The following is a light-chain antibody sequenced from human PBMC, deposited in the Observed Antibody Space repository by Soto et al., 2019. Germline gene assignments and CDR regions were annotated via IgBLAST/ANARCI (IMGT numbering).Light chain of an antibody. J-gene: IGKJ1*01. V-gene: IGKV3-20*01. CDR1: QSVPSSS. Sequence: EIVLTQSPGTLSLSPGERATLSCRASQSVPSSSLGWYQQRPGQAPRLLISRASDRATGIPDRFSGSGSGTDFTLTISRLEPEDFAVYYCDQSGAPPWTFGQGTKVDI. CDR3: DQSGAPPWT. CDR2: RAS.